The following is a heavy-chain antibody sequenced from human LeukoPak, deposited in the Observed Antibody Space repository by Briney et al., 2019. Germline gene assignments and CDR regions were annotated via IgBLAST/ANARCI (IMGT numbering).Heavy chain of an antibody. CDR1: GGSISSGGYS. CDR2: IYHSGST. J-gene: IGHJ4*02. V-gene: IGHV4-30-2*01. D-gene: IGHD3-22*01. Sequence: SETLSLTCAVSGGSISSGGYSWSWIRQPPGKGLEWIGYIYHSGSTYYNPSLKSRVTISVDRSKNQFSLKLSSVTAADTAVYYCASSSGYRSYYFDYWGQATLVTVNS. CDR3: ASSSGYRSYYFDY.